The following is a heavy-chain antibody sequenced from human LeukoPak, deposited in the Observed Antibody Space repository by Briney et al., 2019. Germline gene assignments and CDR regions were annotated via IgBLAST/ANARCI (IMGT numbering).Heavy chain of an antibody. Sequence: GGSLRLSCVASGFTFSSYGMHWVRQAPGKGLEWVAVISYDGRHKYYADSVKGRFTISRDNSKNPLYLQMNSLRAEDTAMYYCARVPSTAAVGIRLDYWGQGTLVTVSS. V-gene: IGHV3-30*03. CDR3: ARVPSTAAVGIRLDY. J-gene: IGHJ4*02. D-gene: IGHD6-13*01. CDR1: GFTFSSYG. CDR2: ISYDGRHK.